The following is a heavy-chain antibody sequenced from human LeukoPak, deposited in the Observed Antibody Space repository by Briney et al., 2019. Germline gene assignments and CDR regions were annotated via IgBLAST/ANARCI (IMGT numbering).Heavy chain of an antibody. CDR1: GFTFRTYA. CDR3: AREAAADVFDI. V-gene: IGHV3-30-3*01. Sequence: GGSLRLSCVASGFTFRTYAMHWVRQAPGKGLEWIIVISSDGTNKYYSDSVKGRFTISRDNAKNSLYLQMNSLRADDTAVYYCAREAAADVFDIWGQGTMVTVSS. J-gene: IGHJ3*02. D-gene: IGHD6-13*01. CDR2: ISSDGTNK.